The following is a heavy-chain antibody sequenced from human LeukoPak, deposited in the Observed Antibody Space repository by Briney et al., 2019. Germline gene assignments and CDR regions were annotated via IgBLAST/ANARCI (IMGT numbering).Heavy chain of an antibody. CDR2: INPNNGNT. J-gene: IGHJ3*02. D-gene: IGHD1-26*01. V-gene: IGHV1-18*01. Sequence: ASVKVSCKASGYTFTNFGISWVRQAPGQGLEWMGWINPNNGNTYYAQRLQGRVTVTTDTSTSTAYMELRSLRSDDTAVYYCAREGEWEPDAFDIWGQGTMVTVSS. CDR1: GYTFTNFG. CDR3: AREGEWEPDAFDI.